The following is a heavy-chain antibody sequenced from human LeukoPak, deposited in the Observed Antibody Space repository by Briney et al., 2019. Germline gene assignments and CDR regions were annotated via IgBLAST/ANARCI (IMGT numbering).Heavy chain of an antibody. J-gene: IGHJ4*02. V-gene: IGHV3-23*01. D-gene: IGHD5/OR15-5a*01. CDR2: ISGSGGST. CDR3: AKASRAGDSVDY. Sequence: GASLRLSCAASGFTFSSYAMSWVRQAPGKGLEWVSAISGSGGSTYYADSVKGRFTISRDNSKNTLYLQMNSLRAEDTAVYYRAKASRAGDSVDYWGQGTLVTVSS. CDR1: GFTFSSYA.